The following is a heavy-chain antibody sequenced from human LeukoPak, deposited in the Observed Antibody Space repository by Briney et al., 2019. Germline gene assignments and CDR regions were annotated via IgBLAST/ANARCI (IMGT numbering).Heavy chain of an antibody. Sequence: GGSLRLSCAASGFSFTDYWIHWVRQAPGKGLVWVSHINGDGSSTTYADSVKGRFTISRDDAKNTVYLQVNSLRAEDTAVYYCARDHSYACDLWGLGTLVTVSS. J-gene: IGHJ4*02. CDR2: INGDGSST. V-gene: IGHV3-74*01. CDR3: ARDHSYACDL. D-gene: IGHD3-16*01. CDR1: GFSFTDYW.